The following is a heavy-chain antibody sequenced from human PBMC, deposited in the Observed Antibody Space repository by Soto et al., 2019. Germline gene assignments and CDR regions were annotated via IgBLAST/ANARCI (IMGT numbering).Heavy chain of an antibody. D-gene: IGHD2-15*01. J-gene: IGHJ4*02. V-gene: IGHV1-69*01. CDR2: IIPIFGTA. CDR3: AVVVVAATHPSYDY. CDR1: GGTFSSYA. Sequence: GXSVKVSWKASGGTFSSYAISWGRQAPGQGLEWMGGIIPIFGTANYAQKFQGRVTITADESTSTAYMELSSLRSEDTAVYYCAVVVVAATHPSYDYWGQGTLVTVSS.